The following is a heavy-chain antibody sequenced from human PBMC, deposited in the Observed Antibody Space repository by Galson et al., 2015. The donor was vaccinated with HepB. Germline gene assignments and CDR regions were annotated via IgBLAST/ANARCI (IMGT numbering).Heavy chain of an antibody. V-gene: IGHV6-1*01. CDR2: TYYRSKWYN. CDR3: ARDKEYYFDLAARHPQEPNYYYYMDV. Sequence: CAISGDSVSSNSAAWNWIRQSPSRGLEWLGRTYYRSKWYNDYAVPVKSRITINPDTSKNQFSPQLNSVTPEDTAVYYCARDKEYYFDLAARHPQEPNYYYYMDVWGKGTTVTVSS. CDR1: GDSVSSNSAA. D-gene: IGHD2/OR15-2a*01. J-gene: IGHJ6*03.